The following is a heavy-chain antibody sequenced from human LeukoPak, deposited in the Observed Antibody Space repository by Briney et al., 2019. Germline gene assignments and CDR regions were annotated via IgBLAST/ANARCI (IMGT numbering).Heavy chain of an antibody. V-gene: IGHV1-2*02. CDR1: GYTFTVYY. J-gene: IGHJ4*02. Sequence: ASVKVSCKASGYTFTVYYMHWVRQAPGQGLEWMGWINPNSGGTNYAQKFQGRVTMTRDTSISTAYMELSRLRSDDTAVYYCARGGLKTGIVGATVWGQGTLVTVSS. CDR2: INPNSGGT. CDR3: ARGGLKTGIVGATV. D-gene: IGHD1-26*01.